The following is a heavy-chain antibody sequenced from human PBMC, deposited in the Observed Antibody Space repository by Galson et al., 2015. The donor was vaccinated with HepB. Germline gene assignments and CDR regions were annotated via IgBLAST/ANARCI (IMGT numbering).Heavy chain of an antibody. Sequence: LRLSCAASGFTFSDYTMNWVRQAPGKGLEWVSSISSSDSYIYYVDSVKGRFTISGDNAKNSLYLQMNSLRAEDTAVYYCARGGGSYDFWSGHSPYYFMDVWGKGTTVTVSS. J-gene: IGHJ6*03. V-gene: IGHV3-21*06. CDR3: ARGGGSYDFWSGHSPYYFMDV. CDR2: ISSSDSYI. CDR1: GFTFSDYT. D-gene: IGHD3-3*01.